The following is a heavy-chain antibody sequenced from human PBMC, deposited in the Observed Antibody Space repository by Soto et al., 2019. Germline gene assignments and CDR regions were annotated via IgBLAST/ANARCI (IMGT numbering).Heavy chain of an antibody. V-gene: IGHV3-23*01. CDR3: ARDRPHSWLDP. Sequence: GGSLRLSCAASGFTFSSYAMTWVRQAPGKGLEWVSGISGSGVSTYYADSVKGRFTISRDNAKNTIYLQMNSLRVEDTAVYYCARDRPHSWLDPWGQGTLVTVSS. CDR2: ISGSGVST. CDR1: GFTFSSYA. J-gene: IGHJ5*02. D-gene: IGHD4-4*01.